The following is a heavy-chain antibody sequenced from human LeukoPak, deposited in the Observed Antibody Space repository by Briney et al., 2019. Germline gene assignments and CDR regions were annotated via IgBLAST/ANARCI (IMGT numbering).Heavy chain of an antibody. Sequence: SETLSLTCNVSGGSISSYYWSWIRQPAGKGLEWIGRIYTSGSTNYNPSLKSRVTMSVDTSKNQFSLKLSSVTAADTAVYYCAREPRKNYYDSSGYPDYWGQGTLVTVSS. D-gene: IGHD3-22*01. CDR3: AREPRKNYYDSSGYPDY. CDR1: GGSISSYY. J-gene: IGHJ4*02. V-gene: IGHV4-4*07. CDR2: IYTSGST.